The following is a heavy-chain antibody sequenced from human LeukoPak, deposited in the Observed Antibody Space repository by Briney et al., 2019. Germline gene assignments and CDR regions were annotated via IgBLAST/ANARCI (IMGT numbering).Heavy chain of an antibody. Sequence: SETLSLTCTVSGGSISNYYWSWIRQSPVKGLEWIGFIYYSGSTNYNPSLKSRVTISVDTSKNQFSLRLSSVTAADTAVYYCARARRWNAAVEGWWFDPWGQGTLVTVSS. CDR1: GGSISNYY. CDR3: ARARRWNAAVEGWWFDP. V-gene: IGHV4-59*01. D-gene: IGHD1-1*01. J-gene: IGHJ5*02. CDR2: IYYSGST.